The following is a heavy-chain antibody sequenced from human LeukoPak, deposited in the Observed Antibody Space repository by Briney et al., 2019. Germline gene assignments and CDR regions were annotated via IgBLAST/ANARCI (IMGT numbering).Heavy chain of an antibody. CDR2: IYYSGST. V-gene: IGHV4-59*01. D-gene: IGHD3-22*01. Sequence: SETLSLTCTVSGGSISSYYWSWLRQPPGKGLEWIGYIYYSGSTNYNPSLKSRVTISVDTSKNQFSLKLSSVTAADTAVYYCASWNDSSGYSHWGQGTLVTVSS. CDR3: ASWNDSSGYSH. J-gene: IGHJ4*02. CDR1: GGSISSYY.